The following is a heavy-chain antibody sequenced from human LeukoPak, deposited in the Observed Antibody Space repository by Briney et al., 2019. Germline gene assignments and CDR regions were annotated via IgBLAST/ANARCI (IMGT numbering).Heavy chain of an antibody. CDR3: ARGLYGSGYYYYGMDV. CDR1: GFTFSSYA. J-gene: IGHJ6*02. D-gene: IGHD3-10*01. Sequence: PGGSLRLSCAASGFTFSSYAMHWVRQAPGKGLEGVAVISYDGSNKYYADSVKGRFTISRDNSKNTLYLQMNSLRAEDTAVYYCARGLYGSGYYYYGMDVWGQGTTVTVSS. CDR2: ISYDGSNK. V-gene: IGHV3-30-3*01.